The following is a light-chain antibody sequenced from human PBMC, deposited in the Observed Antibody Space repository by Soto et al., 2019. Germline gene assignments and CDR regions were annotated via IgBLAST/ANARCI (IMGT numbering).Light chain of an antibody. Sequence: QAVVTQPPSVSGAPGQRVTISCTGSSSNIGAGYDVHWYQQLPGTAPKLLIYGNSNRPSGVPDRFSGSKSGTSASLAIAGLQAEDAADYYCQSYDSSLSGVVFGGGTKLTVL. CDR3: QSYDSSLSGVV. V-gene: IGLV1-40*01. J-gene: IGLJ2*01. CDR2: GNS. CDR1: SSNIGAGYD.